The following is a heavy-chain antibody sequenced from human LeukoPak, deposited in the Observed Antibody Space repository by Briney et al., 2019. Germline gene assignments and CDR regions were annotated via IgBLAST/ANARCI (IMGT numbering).Heavy chain of an antibody. V-gene: IGHV3-23*01. CDR2: ITGSGDTT. D-gene: IGHD3-9*01. Sequence: GGSLRLSCAASGFIFRNYAMGWVRPAPGKGLEWVSAITGSGDTTYYADSVKGRFTISRDNSKNTLYVEMNTLRAEDTAVYYCAKWGDYDILTGYYVSDFWGQVTLVTVSS. CDR1: GFIFRNYA. CDR3: AKWGDYDILTGYYVSDF. J-gene: IGHJ4*02.